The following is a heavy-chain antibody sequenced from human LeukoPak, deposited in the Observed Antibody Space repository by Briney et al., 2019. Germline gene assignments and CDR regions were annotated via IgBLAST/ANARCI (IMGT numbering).Heavy chain of an antibody. CDR3: ARGVRWLQLSYFDY. CDR1: GGSISSGVYY. D-gene: IGHD5-24*01. Sequence: PSETLSLTCPVSGGSISSGVYYWSWIRQHPGKGLEWIGYIYYSGSTYYNPSLKSRVTISVDTSKNQFSLKLSSVTAADTAVYYCARGVRWLQLSYFDYWGQGTLSPSPQ. V-gene: IGHV4-31*03. J-gene: IGHJ4*02. CDR2: IYYSGST.